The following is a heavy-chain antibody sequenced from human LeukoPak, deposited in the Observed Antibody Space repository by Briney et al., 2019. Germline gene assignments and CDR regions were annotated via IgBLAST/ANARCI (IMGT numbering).Heavy chain of an antibody. CDR2: IYTSGST. J-gene: IGHJ4*02. V-gene: IGHV4-4*07. D-gene: IGHD2-15*01. Sequence: TSETLSLTCTVSGGSISSYYWSWIRQPAGKGLEWIGRIYTSGSTNYNPSLKSRVTMSVDTSKNQFSLRLSSVTAADTAVYYCARDRVVGDYFDYWGQGTLVTVSS. CDR3: ARDRVVGDYFDY. CDR1: GGSISSYY.